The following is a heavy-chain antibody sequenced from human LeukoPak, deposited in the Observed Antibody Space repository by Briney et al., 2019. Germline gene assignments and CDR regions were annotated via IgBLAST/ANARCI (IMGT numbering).Heavy chain of an antibody. CDR2: ISGSGGST. V-gene: IGHV3-23*01. Sequence: PGGSLRLSCAASGFTFSSYWMSWVRQAPGKGLEWVSAISGSGGSTYYADSVKGRFTISRDNSKNTLYLQMNSLRAEDTAVYYCAKDVKQQLVFDYWGQGTLVTVSS. J-gene: IGHJ4*02. CDR3: AKDVKQQLVFDY. CDR1: GFTFSSYW. D-gene: IGHD6-13*01.